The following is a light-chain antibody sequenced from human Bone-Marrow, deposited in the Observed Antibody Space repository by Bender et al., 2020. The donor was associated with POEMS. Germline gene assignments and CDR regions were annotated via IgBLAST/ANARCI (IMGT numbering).Light chain of an antibody. J-gene: IGLJ2*01. CDR3: AAWDGSLNVVV. CDR2: TNN. Sequence: QSTLTQSASVSGSPGQSVTVSCTGSSSNIGSNFVNWYQQLPGTAPKLLIYTNNQRPSGVPDRFSGSKSGTSASLAISGLQSEDEADYYCAAWDGSLNVVVFGGGTKLTVL. V-gene: IGLV1-44*01. CDR1: SSNIGSNF.